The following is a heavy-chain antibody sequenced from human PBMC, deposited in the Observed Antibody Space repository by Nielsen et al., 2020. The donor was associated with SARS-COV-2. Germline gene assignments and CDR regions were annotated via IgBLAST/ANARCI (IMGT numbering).Heavy chain of an antibody. CDR2: IDPSDSYI. Sequence: GESLKISCKASGDGLSSYWISWVRQMPGKGPEWMGRIDPSDSYINYSPSFQGHVTISADKSISTAYLQWSSLKASDTAMYYCARHSNYHGSGTMSGWFDPWGQGTLVTVSS. CDR1: GDGLSSYW. CDR3: ARHSNYHGSGTMSGWFDP. V-gene: IGHV5-10-1*01. D-gene: IGHD3-10*01. J-gene: IGHJ5*02.